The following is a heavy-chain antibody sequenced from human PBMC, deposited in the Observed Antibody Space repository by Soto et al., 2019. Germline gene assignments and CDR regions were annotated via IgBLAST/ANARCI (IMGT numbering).Heavy chain of an antibody. V-gene: IGHV4-34*01. CDR1: GGSFSGYY. CDR3: ASSIPSMATVTREPKDDAFDI. J-gene: IGHJ3*02. CDR2: INHSGST. D-gene: IGHD4-17*01. Sequence: SETLSLTCAVYGGSFSGYYWSWIRQPPGKGLEWIGEINHSGSTNYNPSLKSRVTISVDTSKNQFSLKLSSVTAADTAVYYCASSIPSMATVTREPKDDAFDIWGQGTMVTVSS.